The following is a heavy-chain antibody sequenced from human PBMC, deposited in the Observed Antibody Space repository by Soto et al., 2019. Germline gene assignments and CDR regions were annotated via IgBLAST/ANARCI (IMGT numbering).Heavy chain of an antibody. CDR2: MNVYNGHT. D-gene: IGHD6-19*01. V-gene: IGHV1-18*01. CDR1: GYIFNNYA. CDR3: ARDLSSGWFDH. J-gene: IGHJ5*02. Sequence: QVQLVQSGAEVKKPGASVKVSCKASGYIFNNYAISWVRQAPGQGLEWMGWMNVYNGHTKYAQKVQGRLTMTTDTFTSTAYMELRNLRSDDTAVYYYARDLSSGWFDHWGQGTLITVSS.